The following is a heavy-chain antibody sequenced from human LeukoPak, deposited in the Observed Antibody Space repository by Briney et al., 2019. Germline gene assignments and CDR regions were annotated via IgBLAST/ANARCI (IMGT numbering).Heavy chain of an antibody. V-gene: IGHV1-18*01. CDR3: ARGPGGDVLRYFDWFRGYYYGMDV. CDR2: ISAYNGNT. Sequence: GASVTVSCKASGYTFTSYGISWVRQAPGQGLAWMGWISAYNGNTNYPQKLQGRVTMTTDTSTSTAYMELRSLRSDDTAVYYCARGPGGDVLRYFDWFRGYYYGMDVWGQGTTVTVSS. J-gene: IGHJ6*02. CDR1: GYTFTSYG. D-gene: IGHD3-9*01.